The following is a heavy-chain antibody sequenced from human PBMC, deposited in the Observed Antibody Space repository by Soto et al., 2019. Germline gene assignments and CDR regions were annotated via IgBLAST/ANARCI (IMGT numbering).Heavy chain of an antibody. CDR1: GFTFSSYA. D-gene: IGHD2-15*01. CDR2: ISGSGGST. Sequence: EVQLLESGGGLVQPGGSLRLSCAASGFTFSSYAMSWVRQAPGKGLEWVSDISGSGGSTYYADSVKGRFTISRDNSKNTLYLQMNRLRAEDTAVYYRAKDSTHRYCNGGSCYPRSYYYYMDVWGKGTPVTVSS. V-gene: IGHV3-23*01. J-gene: IGHJ6*03. CDR3: AKDSTHRYCNGGSCYPRSYYYYMDV.